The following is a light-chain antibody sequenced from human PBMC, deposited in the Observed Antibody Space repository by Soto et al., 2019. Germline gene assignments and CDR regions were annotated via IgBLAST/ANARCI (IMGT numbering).Light chain of an antibody. Sequence: QSVLTQPPSASGSPGQSVTISCTGTSSDVGGYNYVSWYQQHPGKAPKLLIYEVSKRPSGVPDRFSGSKSGNSASLTVSGRQAEGEAYYHWNSYAGNNLVFGGGTKLTVL. CDR2: EVS. J-gene: IGLJ3*02. V-gene: IGLV2-8*01. CDR1: SSDVGGYNY. CDR3: NSYAGNNLV.